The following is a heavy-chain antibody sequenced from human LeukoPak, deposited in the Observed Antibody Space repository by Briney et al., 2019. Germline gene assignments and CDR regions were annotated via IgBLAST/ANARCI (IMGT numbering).Heavy chain of an antibody. CDR3: SRGLLRAFDL. J-gene: IGHJ3*01. CDR1: GFTVSGNF. V-gene: IGHV3-66*01. Sequence: GGSLRLSCAASGFTVSGNFMSWVRRAPGKGPEWISVPYSGGTTYYANSVKGRFTISRDNSKNTLYLQMNGLRAEDTAVYYCSRGLLRAFDLWGQGTMVTVSS. CDR2: PYSGGTT.